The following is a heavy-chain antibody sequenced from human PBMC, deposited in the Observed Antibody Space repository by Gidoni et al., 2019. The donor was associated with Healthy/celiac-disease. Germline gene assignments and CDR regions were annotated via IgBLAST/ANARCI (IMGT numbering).Heavy chain of an antibody. J-gene: IGHJ4*02. V-gene: IGHV1-2*02. CDR1: GYTFTGYY. D-gene: IGHD3-3*01. Sequence: QVQLVQSGAEVKKPGASVKVSCKASGYTFTGYYMHWVRQAPGQGLEWMGWINPNSGGTNYAQKFQGRVTMTRDTSISTAYMELSRLRSDDTAVYYCARVKIFGVVIIHFDYWGQGTLVTVSS. CDR2: INPNSGGT. CDR3: ARVKIFGVVIIHFDY.